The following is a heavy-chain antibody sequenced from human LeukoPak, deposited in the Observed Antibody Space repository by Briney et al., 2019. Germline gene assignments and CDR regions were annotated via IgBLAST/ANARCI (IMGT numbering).Heavy chain of an antibody. CDR3: ARAPAFSSGWSQNFLDY. V-gene: IGHV3-30*04. J-gene: IGHJ4*02. Sequence: GGSLRLSCAPSGFTFNTYAMHWVRQAPGKGLEWVAVISYDGSNRNYGDSVKGRFTISRDNSKNTLYLEMSSLRPEDTAVYYCARAPAFSSGWSQNFLDYWGEGTLVTVSS. CDR2: ISYDGSNR. CDR1: GFTFNTYA. D-gene: IGHD6-19*01.